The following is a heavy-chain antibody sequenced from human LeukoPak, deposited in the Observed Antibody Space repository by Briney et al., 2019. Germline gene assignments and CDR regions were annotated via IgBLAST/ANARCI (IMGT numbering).Heavy chain of an antibody. D-gene: IGHD2-21*02. V-gene: IGHV3-7*04. CDR2: IKQDGSEK. Sequence: GGSLRLSCATSGFTFSSYWMNWVRQAPGKGLEWVANIKQDGSEKDYVDSVKGRFTISRDNAKRSLYLKMNSLRAEDTAVYYCARGDLGAFDVWGQGTMVTVSS. J-gene: IGHJ3*01. CDR3: ARGDLGAFDV. CDR1: GFTFSSYW.